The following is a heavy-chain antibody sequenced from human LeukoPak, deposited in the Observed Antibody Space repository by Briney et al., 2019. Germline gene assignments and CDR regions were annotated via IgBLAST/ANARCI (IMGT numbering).Heavy chain of an antibody. V-gene: IGHV4-38-2*02. Sequence: SETLSLTCSVSGYSVSSDYYWVWIRQPPEKGLEWIGSIYHTGSTYYNPSLKSRVTISVDTSKNQFSLKLSSVTAADTAVYFCARENIAVTATGSDYWGQGTLVTVSS. CDR3: ARENIAVTATGSDY. D-gene: IGHD6-19*01. CDR2: IYHTGST. CDR1: GYSVSSDYY. J-gene: IGHJ4*02.